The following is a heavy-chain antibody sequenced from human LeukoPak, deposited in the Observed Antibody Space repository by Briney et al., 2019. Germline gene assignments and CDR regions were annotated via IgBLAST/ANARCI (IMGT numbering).Heavy chain of an antibody. J-gene: IGHJ6*02. CDR1: GYSFTSYW. Sequence: GESLKISCKGSGYSFTSYWIGWVRQMPGKGLEWMGIIYPGDSDTRYSPSFQGQVTISADKSISTAYLQWSSLEASDTAMYYCARNAVGSYYGMDVWGQGTTVTVSS. V-gene: IGHV5-51*01. CDR3: ARNAVGSYYGMDV. CDR2: IYPGDSDT. D-gene: IGHD2-2*01.